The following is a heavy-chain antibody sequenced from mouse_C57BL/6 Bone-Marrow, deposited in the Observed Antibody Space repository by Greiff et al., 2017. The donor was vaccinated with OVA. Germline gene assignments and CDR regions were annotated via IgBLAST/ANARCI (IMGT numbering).Heavy chain of an antibody. CDR2: IRNKANGYTT. J-gene: IGHJ2*01. V-gene: IGHV7-3*01. Sequence: EVQRVESGGGLVQPGGSLSLSCAASGFTFTDYYMSWVRQPPGKALEWLGFIRNKANGYTTEYSASVKGRFTISRDNSQSILYLQMNALRAEDSATYYCARWRPSYFDYWGQGTTLTVSS. CDR3: ARWRPSYFDY. CDR1: GFTFTDYY.